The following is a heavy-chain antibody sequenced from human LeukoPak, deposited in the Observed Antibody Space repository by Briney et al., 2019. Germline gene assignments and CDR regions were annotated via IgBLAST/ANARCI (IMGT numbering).Heavy chain of an antibody. CDR3: LTIVETTFDAFDI. D-gene: IGHD2/OR15-2a*01. V-gene: IGHV3-74*01. J-gene: IGHJ3*02. Sequence: GGSLRLSCAASGFTFSKYWLHWLRQAPGKGLVWVSRINPDDKSASYADSVKGRFTIARDDARKTLYLQMNSLRAEDTAVYYCLTIVETTFDAFDIWAKGQWSPSL. CDR2: INPDDKSA. CDR1: GFTFSKYW.